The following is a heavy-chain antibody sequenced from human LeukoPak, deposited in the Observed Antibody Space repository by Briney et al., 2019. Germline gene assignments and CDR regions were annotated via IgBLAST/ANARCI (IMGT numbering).Heavy chain of an antibody. Sequence: SETLSLTCTVSGGSISSSSYYWGWIRQPPGKGLEWIGSIYYSGSTYYNPSLKSRVTISVDTSKNQFSLKLTSVTAADTAVYHCAKNGQSGFSFDPWGQGTLVTVSS. CDR3: AKNGQSGFSFDP. V-gene: IGHV4-39*07. J-gene: IGHJ5*02. CDR1: GGSISSSSYY. CDR2: IYYSGST. D-gene: IGHD1-26*01.